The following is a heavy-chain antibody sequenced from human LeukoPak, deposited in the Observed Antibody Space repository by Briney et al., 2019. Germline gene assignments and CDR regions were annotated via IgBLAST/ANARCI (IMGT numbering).Heavy chain of an antibody. V-gene: IGHV4-39*01. J-gene: IGHJ6*03. CDR3: AGFYYYYYYMDV. Sequence: SETLSLTCNVSGGSISSSSYYWGWIRQPPGKGLGWIGNIYYSGSTYYSPPLKSRVTISVDTSKNQFSLKLNSVTAADTALYYCAGFYYYYYYMDVWGRGTTVTVSS. CDR1: GGSISSSSYY. CDR2: IYYSGST.